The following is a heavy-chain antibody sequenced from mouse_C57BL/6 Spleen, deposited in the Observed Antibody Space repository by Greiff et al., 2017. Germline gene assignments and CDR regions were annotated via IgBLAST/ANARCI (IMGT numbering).Heavy chain of an antibody. CDR1: GYTFTSYW. CDR3: ATLTVVDAMDY. V-gene: IGHV1-7*01. Sequence: QVQLQQSGAELAKPGASVKLSCKASGYTFTSYWMHWVKQRPGQGLEWIGYINPSSGYTKYNQKFKDKATLTADKSSSTAYMQLSSLSYEDSAVYYCATLTVVDAMDYWGQGTSVTVAS. J-gene: IGHJ4*01. CDR2: INPSSGYT. D-gene: IGHD1-1*01.